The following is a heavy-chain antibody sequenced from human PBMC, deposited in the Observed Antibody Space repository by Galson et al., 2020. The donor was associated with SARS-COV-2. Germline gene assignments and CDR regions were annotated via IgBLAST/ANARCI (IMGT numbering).Heavy chain of an antibody. J-gene: IGHJ4*02. Sequence: GALKISCAASGFTFRTYWMHWVRQVPGKGLVWVARINGDGSATNYADSVKGRFTNSRDNANNTLYPQMNCLRAEDKDVYYCSTVLASGGQGTLGTVSA. V-gene: IGHV3-74*01. CDR2: INGDGSAT. CDR1: GFTFRTYW. D-gene: IGHD2-2*01. CDR3: STVLAS.